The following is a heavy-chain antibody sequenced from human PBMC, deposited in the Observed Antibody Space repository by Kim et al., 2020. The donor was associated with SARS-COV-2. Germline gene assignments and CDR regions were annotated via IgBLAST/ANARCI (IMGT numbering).Heavy chain of an antibody. Sequence: SETLSLTCTVSGSSISTSNWWAWVRQPPGKGLEIIGEIYHRGDINYNPSLKSRAAISMDKSKNQFSLTLNSVTVADTAVYYCAREEQLVHKYWGQGALVT. CDR2: IYHRGDI. CDR3: AREEQLVHKY. CDR1: GSSISTSNW. V-gene: IGHV4-4*02. D-gene: IGHD6-6*01. J-gene: IGHJ4*02.